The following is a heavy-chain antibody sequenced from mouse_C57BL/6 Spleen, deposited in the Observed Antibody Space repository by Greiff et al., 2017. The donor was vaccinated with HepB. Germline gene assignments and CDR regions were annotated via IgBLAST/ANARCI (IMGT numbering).Heavy chain of an antibody. D-gene: IGHD4-1*01. CDR3: ARDELGRGYFDV. Sequence: EVKLMESGGGLVQPGGSLSLSCAASGFTFTDYYMSWVRQPPGKALEWLGFIRNKANGYTTEYSASVKGRFTISRDNSQSILYLQMIALRAEDSATYYCARDELGRGYFDVWGTGTTVTVSS. J-gene: IGHJ1*03. V-gene: IGHV7-3*01. CDR2: IRNKANGYTT. CDR1: GFTFTDYY.